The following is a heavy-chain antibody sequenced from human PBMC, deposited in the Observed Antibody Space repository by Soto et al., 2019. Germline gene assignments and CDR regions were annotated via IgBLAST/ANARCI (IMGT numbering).Heavy chain of an antibody. CDR2: IIPIFGTA. V-gene: IGHV1-69*06. J-gene: IGHJ5*01. CDR1: GGTFSSYA. D-gene: IGHD6-13*01. CDR3: ASSPNGELQMVPVRWFLF. Sequence: AASEEVSCKAAGGTFSSYAISWVRQAPGQGLEWMGGIIPIFGTANYAQKFQGRVTITADKSTSTAYMELSSLRSEDTAVYYCASSPNGELQMVPVRWFLFCGQGTLVAV.